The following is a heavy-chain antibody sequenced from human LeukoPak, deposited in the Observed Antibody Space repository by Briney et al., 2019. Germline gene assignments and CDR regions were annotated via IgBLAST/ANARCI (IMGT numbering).Heavy chain of an antibody. D-gene: IGHD3-16*01. CDR2: ISGGSTTI. CDR3: AREAAWGDFDY. Sequence: GGSLRLSCGASGFSFSSFTMNWVRQTPGKGLELVAYISGGSTTIHYADSVKGRFTISRDNAKNSLFLQMNSLRAEDTAVYYCAREAAWGDFDYWGQGTLVTVSS. J-gene: IGHJ4*02. CDR1: GFSFSSFT. V-gene: IGHV3-48*04.